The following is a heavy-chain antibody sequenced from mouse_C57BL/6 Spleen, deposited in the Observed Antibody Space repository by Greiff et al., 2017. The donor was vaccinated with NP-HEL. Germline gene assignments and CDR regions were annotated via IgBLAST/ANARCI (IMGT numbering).Heavy chain of an antibody. CDR2: IDPSDSYT. D-gene: IGHD2-14*01. Sequence: QVQLQQPGAELVMPGASVKLSCKASGYTFTSYWMHWVKQRPGQGLEWIGEIDPSDSYTNYNQKFKGKSTLTVDKSSSTAYMQLSSLTSEDSAVYYCARSTRGSFAYWGQGTLVTVSA. J-gene: IGHJ3*01. CDR3: ARSTRGSFAY. V-gene: IGHV1-69*01. CDR1: GYTFTSYW.